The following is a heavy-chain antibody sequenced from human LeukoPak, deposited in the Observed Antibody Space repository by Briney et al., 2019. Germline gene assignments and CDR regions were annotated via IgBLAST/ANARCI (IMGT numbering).Heavy chain of an antibody. CDR3: ARGLAVAGTVTDPIFDY. V-gene: IGHV4-4*07. CDR1: GGSISSYY. Sequence: PETLSLTCTVSGGSISSYYWSWIRQPAGKGLEWIGRIYTSGSTNYNPSLKSRVTMSVDTSKNQFSLKLSSVTAADTAVYYCARGLAVAGTVTDPIFDYWGQGTLVTVSS. D-gene: IGHD6-19*01. J-gene: IGHJ4*02. CDR2: IYTSGST.